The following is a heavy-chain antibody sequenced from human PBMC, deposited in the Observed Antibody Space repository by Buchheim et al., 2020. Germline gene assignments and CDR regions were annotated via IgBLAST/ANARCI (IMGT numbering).Heavy chain of an antibody. CDR2: INPSGGST. J-gene: IGHJ5*02. CDR1: GGTFSSYT. Sequence: QVQLVQSGAEVKKPGSSVKVSCKASGGTFSSYTISWVRQAPGQGLEWMGIINPSGGSTSYAQKFQGRVTMTRDTSTSTVYMELSSLRSEDTAVYYCARDLRLRRGLLFPWGQGTL. D-gene: IGHD5-12*01. V-gene: IGHV1-46*01. CDR3: ARDLRLRRGLLFP.